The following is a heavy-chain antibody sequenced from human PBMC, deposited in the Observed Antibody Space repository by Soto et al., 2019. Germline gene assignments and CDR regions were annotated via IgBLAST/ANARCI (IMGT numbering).Heavy chain of an antibody. CDR3: ARKQLDPNYYYYYMDV. CDR1: GFTVSSNY. V-gene: IGHV3-66*01. CDR2: IYGGGST. D-gene: IGHD6-6*01. J-gene: IGHJ6*03. Sequence: TGGSLRLSCAASGFTVSSNYMSWVRQAPGKGLEWVSVIYGGGSTYYADSVKGRFTISRDNSKNTLYLQMNSLRAEDTAVFYCARKQLDPNYYYYYMDVWGKGTTVTVSS.